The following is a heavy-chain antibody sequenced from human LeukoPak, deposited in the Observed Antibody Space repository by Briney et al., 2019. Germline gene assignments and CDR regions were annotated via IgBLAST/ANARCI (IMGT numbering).Heavy chain of an antibody. J-gene: IGHJ4*02. V-gene: IGHV3-23*01. CDR1: RFAFSSQA. Sequence: PGGSLRLSCAASRFAFSSQAMGWARQAPGKGLEWVSVISDSGSITYYADSVKGRFTISRDNSKNTLFLQMNSLRAEDTAVYYCAKDARRTSGWYFFDYWGQGTLVTVSS. D-gene: IGHD6-19*01. CDR2: ISDSGSIT. CDR3: AKDARRTSGWYFFDY.